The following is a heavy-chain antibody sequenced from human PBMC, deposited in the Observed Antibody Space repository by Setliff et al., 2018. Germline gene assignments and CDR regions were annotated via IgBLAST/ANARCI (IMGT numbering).Heavy chain of an antibody. CDR1: GFTFSSYA. Sequence: PGGSLRLSCAASGFTFSSYAMTWVRQAPGKGLEWVSVISGSGGSTYYADSVKGRSTISRDNSKNTLYLQMNSLRAEDTAIYYCVRALAYYYMDVWGKGTTVTVSS. CDR2: ISGSGGST. J-gene: IGHJ6*03. CDR3: VRALAYYYMDV. V-gene: IGHV3-23*01.